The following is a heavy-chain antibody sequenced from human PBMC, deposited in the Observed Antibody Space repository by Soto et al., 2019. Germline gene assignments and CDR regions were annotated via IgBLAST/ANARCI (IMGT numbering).Heavy chain of an antibody. J-gene: IGHJ2*01. V-gene: IGHV3-30-3*01. Sequence: QVQLVESGGGMVQPGRSLRLSCAASGFTFSSYAMHWVRQAPGKGLEWVAVISYDGSNKYYADSVKGRFTISRDNSKNTLYLQMNSLRAEDTAVYNCARDPLWGTAMVLWYFDLWGRGTLVTVSS. CDR1: GFTFSSYA. D-gene: IGHD5-18*01. CDR2: ISYDGSNK. CDR3: ARDPLWGTAMVLWYFDL.